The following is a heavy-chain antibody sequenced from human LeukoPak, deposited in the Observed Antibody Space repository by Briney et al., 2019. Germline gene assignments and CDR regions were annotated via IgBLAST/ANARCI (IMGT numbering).Heavy chain of an antibody. Sequence: GASVKVSCKASGYTFTSYAMHWVRQAPGQRLEWMGWINAGNGNTKYSQKFQGRVTITRDTSASTAYMELSSLRSEDTAVYYCARDLDSSSWYPNWFDPWGQGTLVTVSS. CDR2: INAGNGNT. V-gene: IGHV1-3*01. CDR1: GYTFTSYA. J-gene: IGHJ5*02. D-gene: IGHD6-13*01. CDR3: ARDLDSSSWYPNWFDP.